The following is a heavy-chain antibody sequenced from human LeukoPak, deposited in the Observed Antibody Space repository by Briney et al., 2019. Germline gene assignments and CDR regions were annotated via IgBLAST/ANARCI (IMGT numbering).Heavy chain of an antibody. CDR2: ISWNSGSI. D-gene: IGHD1-26*01. CDR3: AKDMGAGGTVLLDY. CDR1: GFTFDDYA. Sequence: GGSLRLSCAASGFTFDDYAMHWVRQAPGKGLEWVSGISWNSGSIGYADSVKGRFTISRDNAKNSLYLQMNSLRAEDTALYYCAKDMGAGGTVLLDYWGQGTLVTLSS. V-gene: IGHV3-9*01. J-gene: IGHJ4*02.